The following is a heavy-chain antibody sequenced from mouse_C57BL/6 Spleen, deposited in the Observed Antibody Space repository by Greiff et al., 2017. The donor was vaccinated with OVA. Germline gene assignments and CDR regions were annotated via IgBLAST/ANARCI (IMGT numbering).Heavy chain of an antibody. CDR3: ARSGLGRNFDY. D-gene: IGHD4-1*01. CDR1: GYTFTSYW. Sequence: VQLQQPGAELVMPGASVKLSCKASGYTFTSYWMHWVKQRPGQGLEWIGEIDPSDSYTNYNQKFKGKSTLTVDKSSSTAYMQLSSLTSEDSAVYYCARSGLGRNFDYWGQGTTLTVSS. CDR2: IDPSDSYT. V-gene: IGHV1-69*01. J-gene: IGHJ2*01.